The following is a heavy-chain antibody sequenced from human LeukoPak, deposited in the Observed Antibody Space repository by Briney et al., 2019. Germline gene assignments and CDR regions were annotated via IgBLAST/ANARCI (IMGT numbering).Heavy chain of an antibody. V-gene: IGHV1-18*01. Sequence: ASVKVSCKASGYTFTCYGISWVRQAPGQGLEWMGWIRPSNGDTKYAEKVQGRLSMTTDTYTTTAYMELRSLRSDDTAVYYCARDWPTVIADYWGQGTLVTVSS. CDR2: IRPSNGDT. CDR3: ARDWPTVIADY. D-gene: IGHD4-11*01. J-gene: IGHJ4*02. CDR1: GYTFTCYG.